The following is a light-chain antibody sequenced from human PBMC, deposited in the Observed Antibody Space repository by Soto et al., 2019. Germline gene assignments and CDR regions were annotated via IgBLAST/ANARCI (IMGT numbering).Light chain of an antibody. CDR1: QGMSSY. CDR2: AAS. CDR3: QQLSSYLRT. Sequence: DIQLTQSPSFLAASVGDRVTITCRASQGMSSYLAWYQQKPGKAPKLLIYAASTLQSWVPSRFSGSGSRTEFTLTISRLQPEDVATYYCQQLSSYLRTFGQGTKVEIK. J-gene: IGKJ1*01. V-gene: IGKV1-9*01.